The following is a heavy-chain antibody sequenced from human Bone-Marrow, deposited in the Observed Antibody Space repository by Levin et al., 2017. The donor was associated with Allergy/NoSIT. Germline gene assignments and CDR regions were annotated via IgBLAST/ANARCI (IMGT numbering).Heavy chain of an antibody. CDR2: IYHSGGT. V-gene: IGHV4-38-2*02. Sequence: SQTLSLTCAVSGYSIRDYYWGWLRQPPGKGLEWIGSIYHSGGTNYNPSLKSRVTISVDTSKNQFSLKLSSVTAADTAVYYCAREYYLDVWGKGTTVTVSS. CDR3: AREYYLDV. J-gene: IGHJ6*03. CDR1: GYSIRDYY.